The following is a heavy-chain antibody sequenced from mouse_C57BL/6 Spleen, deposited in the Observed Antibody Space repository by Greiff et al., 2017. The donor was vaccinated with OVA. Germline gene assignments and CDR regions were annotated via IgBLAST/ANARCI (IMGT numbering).Heavy chain of an antibody. V-gene: IGHV1-18*01. J-gene: IGHJ2*01. D-gene: IGHD1-1*01. CDR2: INPINVDT. CDR3: AREGGFYYFDY. Sequence: EVQLQQSGPALVKPGASVKIPCKASGYTFTDYNMDWVKQSHGKSLEWIGDINPINVDTFYNPKFKGKATLTVYKSSSAAYMELRRLTSDDTAVYYGAREGGFYYFDYWGQGTTLTVSS. CDR1: GYTFTDYN.